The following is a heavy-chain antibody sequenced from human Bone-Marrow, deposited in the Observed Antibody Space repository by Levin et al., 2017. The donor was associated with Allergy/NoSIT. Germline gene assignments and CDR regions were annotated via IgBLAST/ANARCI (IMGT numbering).Heavy chain of an antibody. J-gene: IGHJ4*02. V-gene: IGHV3-33*01. CDR2: IWYDGSNK. D-gene: IGHD1-26*01. CDR1: GFTFSSYG. CDR3: ARDRGRRELLPYY. Sequence: GESLKISCAASGFTFSSYGMHWVRQAPGKGLEWVAVIWYDGSNKYYADSVKGRFTISRDNSKNTLYLQMNSLRAEDTAVYYCARDRGRRELLPYYWGQGTLVTVSS.